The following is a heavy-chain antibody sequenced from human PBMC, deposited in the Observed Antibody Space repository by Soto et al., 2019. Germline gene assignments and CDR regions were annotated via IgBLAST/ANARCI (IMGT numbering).Heavy chain of an antibody. J-gene: IGHJ6*02. V-gene: IGHV3-48*03. Sequence: GGSLRLSCAASGFTSSSYEMNWVREAPGKGLEWVSYISSSGSTIYYADSVKGRFTISRDNAKNSLYLQMNSLRAEDTAVYYCERAQAWEIFGLVRTSKYYCHGMDVWGPGSPVTV. CDR3: ERAQAWEIFGLVRTSKYYCHGMDV. D-gene: IGHD3-3*01. CDR1: GFTSSSYE. CDR2: ISSSGSTI.